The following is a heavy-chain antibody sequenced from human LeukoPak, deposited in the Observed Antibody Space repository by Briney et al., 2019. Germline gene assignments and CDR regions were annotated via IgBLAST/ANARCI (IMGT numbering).Heavy chain of an antibody. CDR3: ARCYYDSSGCDY. J-gene: IGHJ4*02. CDR1: GGSFSGYY. CDR2: INHSGST. V-gene: IGHV4-34*01. Sequence: SETLTPTCAVYGGSFSGYYRSWIRQPPGKGLEWIGEINHSGSTNYNPSLKSRVTIAVDTSKNQFSLKLSSVTAADTAVYYCARCYYDSSGCDYWGQGTLVTVSS. D-gene: IGHD3-22*01.